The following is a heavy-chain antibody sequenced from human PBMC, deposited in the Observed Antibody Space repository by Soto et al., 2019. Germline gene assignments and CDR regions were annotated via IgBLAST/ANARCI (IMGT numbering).Heavy chain of an antibody. D-gene: IGHD5-18*01. CDR3: ARWDYLFVYTAMDYYYFGMDV. CDR1: GYSFTSYW. V-gene: IGHV5-51*01. J-gene: IGHJ6*02. Sequence: GESLKISCKGSGYSFTSYWIGWVRQMPGKGLEWMGIIYPGDSDTRYSPSFQGQVTFSADKSISTAYLQWSSLKASDTAMYYCARWDYLFVYTAMDYYYFGMDVWGQGTTGTVTS. CDR2: IYPGDSDT.